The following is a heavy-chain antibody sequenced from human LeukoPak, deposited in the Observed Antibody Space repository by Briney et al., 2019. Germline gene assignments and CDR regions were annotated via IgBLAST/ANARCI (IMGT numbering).Heavy chain of an antibody. CDR2: INPNLAIT. V-gene: IGHV1-69*04. CDR3: ARDSALRCSSTSCYFDY. Sequence: GASVTVSCKASGGTFSSYSISWVRQAPGQGPEWLGRINPNLAITDYAQKFRGRVTLTADKSTSTVYMELGSLTSEDTAAYYCARDSALRCSSTSCYFDYWGQGTLVTVSS. D-gene: IGHD2-2*01. J-gene: IGHJ4*02. CDR1: GGTFSSYS.